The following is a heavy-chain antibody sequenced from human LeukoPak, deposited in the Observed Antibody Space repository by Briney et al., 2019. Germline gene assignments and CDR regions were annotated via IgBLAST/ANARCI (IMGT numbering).Heavy chain of an antibody. V-gene: IGHV1-69*02. Sequence: ASVKVSCKASGGTFSSYTISWVRQAPGRGLEWMGRIIPILGIANYAQKFQGRVTITADKSTSTAHMELSSLRSEDTAVYYCARSAYGDYPAAAFDIWGQGTMVTVSS. J-gene: IGHJ3*02. CDR1: GGTFSSYT. CDR2: IIPILGIA. D-gene: IGHD4-17*01. CDR3: ARSAYGDYPAAAFDI.